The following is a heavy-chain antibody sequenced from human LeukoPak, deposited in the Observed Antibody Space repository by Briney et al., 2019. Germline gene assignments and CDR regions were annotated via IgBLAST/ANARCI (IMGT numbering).Heavy chain of an antibody. V-gene: IGHV4-59*01. J-gene: IGHJ4*02. CDR2: IYYSGST. CDR1: GGSFSGYY. CDR3: ARFRPYYFDY. Sequence: SETLSLTCAVYGGSFSGYYWSWIRQPPGKGLEWIGYIYYSGSTNYNPSLKSRVTISVNTSKNQFSLKLSSVTAADTAVYYCARFRPYYFDYWGQGTLVTVSS. D-gene: IGHD6-6*01.